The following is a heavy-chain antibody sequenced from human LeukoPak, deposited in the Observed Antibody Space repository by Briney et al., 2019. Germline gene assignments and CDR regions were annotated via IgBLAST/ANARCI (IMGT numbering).Heavy chain of an antibody. CDR1: AGAFSSYT. J-gene: IGHJ6*02. Sequence: SVKVSCKASAGAFSSYTISWVRHGPGQGLEWMGRIIPILGIANYAQTFQGRVTITADKSTSTDYMELSSLRSEGTAVYYCARDEKYGDYVVSSYYYYGMDVWGQGATVTVSS. V-gene: IGHV1-69*04. CDR3: ARDEKYGDYVVSSYYYYGMDV. D-gene: IGHD4-17*01. CDR2: IIPILGIA.